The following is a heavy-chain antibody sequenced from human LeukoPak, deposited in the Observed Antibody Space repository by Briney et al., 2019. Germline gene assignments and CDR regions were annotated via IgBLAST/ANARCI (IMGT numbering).Heavy chain of an antibody. CDR3: ARGRSPPSEDTSDY. J-gene: IGHJ4*02. CDR1: GFHFSDYY. Sequence: PGGSLSLSCAASGFHFSDYYMAWIRQAPGKGLEWVSDIDTRGAITYYAGSVKGRFTVSRDNAKSSLYLQMDSLRVEDTAVYYCARGRSPPSEDTSDYWGQGILVIVSS. D-gene: IGHD1-26*01. V-gene: IGHV3-11*04. CDR2: IDTRGAIT.